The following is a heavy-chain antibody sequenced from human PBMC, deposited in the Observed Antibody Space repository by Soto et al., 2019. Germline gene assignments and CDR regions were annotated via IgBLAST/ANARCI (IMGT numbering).Heavy chain of an antibody. Sequence: QVQLVQSGAEVKKPGSSVKVSCKASGGTFSSYAISWVRQAPGQGLEWMGGIIPIFGTANYAQKFTGRVTITADDSTSTAYMELSSLTSEDTAVYYCARAGSGYENWYYFDYWGQGTLVTVSS. CDR1: GGTFSSYA. CDR3: ARAGSGYENWYYFDY. V-gene: IGHV1-69*01. J-gene: IGHJ4*02. D-gene: IGHD5-12*01. CDR2: IIPIFGTA.